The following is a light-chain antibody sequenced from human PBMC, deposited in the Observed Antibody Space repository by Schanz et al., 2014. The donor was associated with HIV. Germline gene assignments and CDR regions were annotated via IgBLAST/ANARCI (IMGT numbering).Light chain of an antibody. Sequence: QSALTQPASVSGSPGQSITISCTGDSSDVGGYDYVSWYQQHPGKAPKLIIYDVTDRPSGVSFRFSGSKSGNTASLTISGLQAEDEADYYCQSYDNGVIFGGGTQLTVL. CDR1: SSDVGGYDY. CDR3: QSYDNGVI. V-gene: IGLV2-14*03. J-gene: IGLJ7*01. CDR2: DVT.